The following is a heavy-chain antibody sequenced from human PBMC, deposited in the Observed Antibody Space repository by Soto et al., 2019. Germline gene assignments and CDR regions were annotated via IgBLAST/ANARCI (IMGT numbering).Heavy chain of an antibody. V-gene: IGHV3-23*01. CDR1: GFTFTSYA. CDR3: AKEPIVVVTATTYFDY. CDR2: ISGSGGST. D-gene: IGHD2-21*02. Sequence: WGSLRLSCAASGFTFTSYAMSWVRQAPGTGLEWVSAISGSGGSTYYADSVKGRFTISRDNSKNTLYLQMNSLRAEDTAVYYCAKEPIVVVTATTYFDYWGQGTLVTVSS. J-gene: IGHJ4*02.